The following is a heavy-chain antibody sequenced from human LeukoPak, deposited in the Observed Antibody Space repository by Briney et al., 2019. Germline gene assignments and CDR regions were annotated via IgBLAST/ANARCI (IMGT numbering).Heavy chain of an antibody. J-gene: IGHJ4*02. D-gene: IGHD3-10*01. CDR3: ARDRYGSGSYGDY. Sequence: GGSLRLSCAASGFTFSSYSMNWVRQAPGKGLEWVSYISSSSSTIYYADSVKGRFTISRDNAKNSLYLQMNSLRAEDTAVYYCARDRYGSGSYGDYWGQGTLVTVSS. CDR1: GFTFSSYS. CDR2: ISSSSSTI. V-gene: IGHV3-48*01.